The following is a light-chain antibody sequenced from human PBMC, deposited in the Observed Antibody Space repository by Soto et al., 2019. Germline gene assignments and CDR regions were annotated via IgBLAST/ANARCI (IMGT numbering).Light chain of an antibody. CDR3: SSYAGINTLV. V-gene: IGLV2-8*01. Sequence: QSALTQPPSASGSPVQSVTISCTGTSSDVGGHNYVSWYQQRPGKAPKLIIYEVTQRPSGVSDRFSGSKSGNTATLTVSGRQAEDEADYHCSSYAGINTLVFGGGTKLTVL. CDR2: EVT. CDR1: SSDVGGHNY. J-gene: IGLJ2*01.